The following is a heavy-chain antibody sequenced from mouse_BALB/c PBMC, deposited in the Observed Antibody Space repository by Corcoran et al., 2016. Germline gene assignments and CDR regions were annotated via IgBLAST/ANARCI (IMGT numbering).Heavy chain of an antibody. CDR3: VNRYDDYYAMDY. CDR2: INPSTGYT. Sequence: QVQLQQSGAELAKPGASVKMSCKASGYTFTRYWMHWVKQRPGQGLEWIGYINPSTGYTEYNQKFKDKATLTADKSSSTAYIQLSSLTSEDSAVYYCVNRYDDYYAMDYWGQGTSVTVSS. V-gene: IGHV1-7*01. J-gene: IGHJ4*01. CDR1: GYTFTRYW. D-gene: IGHD2-14*01.